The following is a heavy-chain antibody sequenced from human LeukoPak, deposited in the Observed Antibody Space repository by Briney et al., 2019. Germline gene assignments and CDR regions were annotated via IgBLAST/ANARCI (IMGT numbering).Heavy chain of an antibody. D-gene: IGHD2-2*01. Sequence: SQTLSLTCAISGDSVSSNSATWNGIRQSPSRGLEWLGRTYYRSKWYNEYAVSVKSRITINPDTSKNRFSLQLNSVTPEDTAVYYCAGSHSSTWYPDCWGQGTLVTVSS. J-gene: IGHJ4*02. CDR2: TYYRSKWYN. V-gene: IGHV6-1*01. CDR3: AGSHSSTWYPDC. CDR1: GDSVSSNSAT.